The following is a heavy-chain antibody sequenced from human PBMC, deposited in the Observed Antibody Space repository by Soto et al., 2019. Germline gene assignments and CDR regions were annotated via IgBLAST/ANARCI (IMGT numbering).Heavy chain of an antibody. CDR1: GASIDFGGYS. CDR3: ARGGGYDPFDY. Sequence: SQTLAVGYALSGASIDFGGYSWSLIREPPGKDLEWLGYISHLESTFYTPSFQSRLTLSIDRSKNQFSLKLAATTTADTAVYYCARGGGYDPFDYWGQGTLVTVSS. J-gene: IGHJ4*02. D-gene: IGHD5-12*01. V-gene: IGHV4-30-2*01. CDR2: ISHLEST.